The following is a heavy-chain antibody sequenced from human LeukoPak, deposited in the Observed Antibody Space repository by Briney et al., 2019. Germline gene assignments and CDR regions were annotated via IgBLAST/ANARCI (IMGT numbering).Heavy chain of an antibody. V-gene: IGHV3-33*01. J-gene: IGHJ3*02. D-gene: IGHD6-13*01. Sequence: PGGSLSLSCAASGFPFSSYGMHWIRQAPGKGLEWVAVIWSDGSHKYYADSMKGRFTISRDNSKNMVYLQMNSLRVEDTAVYYCASAAGAFDMWGQGTLVTVSS. CDR1: GFPFSSYG. CDR2: IWSDGSHK. CDR3: ASAAGAFDM.